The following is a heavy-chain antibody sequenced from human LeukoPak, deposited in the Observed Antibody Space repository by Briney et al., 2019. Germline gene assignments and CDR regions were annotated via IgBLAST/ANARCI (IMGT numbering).Heavy chain of an antibody. CDR3: ARGAARLGSDD. CDR2: INSDGSST. D-gene: IGHD6-6*01. Sequence: GGPLRLSCAASGFTFSIYWMQWVRQAPGKGLAWVSRINSDGSSTIYADSVKGRLTISRDNAKNTLYLQMNSLRAEHTAVYYCARGAARLGSDDWGQGTLVTVSS. CDR1: GFTFSIYW. J-gene: IGHJ4*02. V-gene: IGHV3-74*01.